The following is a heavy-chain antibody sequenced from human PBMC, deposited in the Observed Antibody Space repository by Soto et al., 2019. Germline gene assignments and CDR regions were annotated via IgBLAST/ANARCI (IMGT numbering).Heavy chain of an antibody. CDR1: GFTFSSYG. V-gene: IGHV3-30*18. CDR3: AKFPYGSGSYYYYNYGMDV. D-gene: IGHD3-10*01. Sequence: QVQLVESGGGVVQPGRSLRLSCAASGFTFSSYGMHWVRQAPGKGLEWVAVISYDGSNKYYADSVKGRFTISRDNSKNTLYLQMNSLRAEDTAVYYCAKFPYGSGSYYYYNYGMDVWGQGTTVTVSS. J-gene: IGHJ6*02. CDR2: ISYDGSNK.